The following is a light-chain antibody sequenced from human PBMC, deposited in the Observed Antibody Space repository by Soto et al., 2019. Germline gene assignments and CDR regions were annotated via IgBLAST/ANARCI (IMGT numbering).Light chain of an antibody. CDR3: QQYGSSSCA. J-gene: IGKJ3*01. CDR1: QSISSTY. CDR2: GAF. V-gene: IGKV3-20*01. Sequence: EIVLTQSPGTLSVSPGETATLSCRARQSISSTYLAWYQKKPGQAPRLLLYGAFNRATGIPDRFSGSGSGTDFTLTISRLEPEDYAFYYCQQYGSSSCAFGPGTKVEI.